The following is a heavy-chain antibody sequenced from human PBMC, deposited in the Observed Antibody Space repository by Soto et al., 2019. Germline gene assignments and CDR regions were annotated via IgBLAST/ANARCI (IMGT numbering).Heavy chain of an antibody. J-gene: IGHJ6*02. Sequence: SETLSLTCTVSGGSISSSSYYWGWIRQPPGKGLEWIGSIYYSGSTNYNPSLKSRVTISVDTSKNQFSLKLSSVTAADTAVYYCARDLYYGSGSYYDYYYGMDVWGQGTTVTVSS. CDR2: IYYSGST. V-gene: IGHV4-39*07. D-gene: IGHD3-10*01. CDR1: GGSISSSSYY. CDR3: ARDLYYGSGSYYDYYYGMDV.